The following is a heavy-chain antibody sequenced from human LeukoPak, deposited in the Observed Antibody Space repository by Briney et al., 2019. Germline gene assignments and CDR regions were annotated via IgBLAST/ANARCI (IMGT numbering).Heavy chain of an antibody. CDR3: ARAGAAVTMFFDF. CDR2: IGAYNDNT. D-gene: IGHD4-17*01. V-gene: IGHV1-18*01. Sequence: GASVKVSCKSSGYTFSDFGITWVRQAPGQGEELMGWIGAYNDNTNYPQKFQGRVTLTTDTSTSTAYMELRSLTSDDTALYYCARAGAAVTMFFDFWGQGTLVTVSS. J-gene: IGHJ4*02. CDR1: GYTFSDFG.